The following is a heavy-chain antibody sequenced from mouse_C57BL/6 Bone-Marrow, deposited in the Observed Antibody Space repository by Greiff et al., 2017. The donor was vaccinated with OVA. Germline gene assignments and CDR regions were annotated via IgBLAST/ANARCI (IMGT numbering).Heavy chain of an antibody. D-gene: IGHD2-4*01. CDR1: GYTFTSYW. CDR3: AREVYDYDGFAY. J-gene: IGHJ3*01. Sequence: VQLQQPGAELVRPGSSVKLSCKASGYTFTSYWMDWVKQRPGQGLEWIGNIYSSDSETHYNQKFKDKATLTVDKSSSTAYMQLSSLTSEDSAVYYCAREVYDYDGFAYWGQGTLVTVSA. V-gene: IGHV1-61*01. CDR2: IYSSDSET.